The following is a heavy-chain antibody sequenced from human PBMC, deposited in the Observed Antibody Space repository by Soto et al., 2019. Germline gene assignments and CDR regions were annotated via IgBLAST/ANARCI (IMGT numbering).Heavy chain of an antibody. V-gene: IGHV4-59*01. CDR1: GGSISGYY. D-gene: IGHD6-13*01. Sequence: PSETLSLTCTVSGGSISGYYWSWIRQPPGKGLEWIGYIYYSGSTNYNPSLKSRVTISVDTSKNQFSLKLSSVTAADTAVYYCARGLRTPAAGTGGYRWFDPWGQGTLVTVSS. CDR3: ARGLRTPAAGTGGYRWFDP. J-gene: IGHJ5*02. CDR2: IYYSGST.